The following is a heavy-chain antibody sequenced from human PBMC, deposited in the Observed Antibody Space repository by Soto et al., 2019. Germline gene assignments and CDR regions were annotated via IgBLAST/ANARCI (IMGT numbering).Heavy chain of an antibody. V-gene: IGHV5-10-1*01. Sequence: PGESLKISCKGSGYSFTSYWISWVLQIPGKGLEWMGRIDPSDSYTNYSPSFQGHVTISADKSISTAYLQWSSLKASDTAMYYCASSPRGYCSSTSCRELDNYYGMDVWGQGTTVTVSS. CDR1: GYSFTSYW. J-gene: IGHJ6*02. CDR3: ASSPRGYCSSTSCRELDNYYGMDV. CDR2: IDPSDSYT. D-gene: IGHD2-2*01.